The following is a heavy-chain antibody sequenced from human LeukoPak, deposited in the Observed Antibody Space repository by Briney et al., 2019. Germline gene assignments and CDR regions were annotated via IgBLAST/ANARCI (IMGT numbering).Heavy chain of an antibody. V-gene: IGHV3-30*18. D-gene: IGHD3-10*01. J-gene: IGHJ4*02. Sequence: GGSLRLSCTASKFTFSNYGMQWVRQAPGKGLEWVAVISSDGGTKYYADSVKGRFTLSRDNSRNTLDLQMNSLGPEDTAVYYCAKEYDSGGYGAYFDYWGQGTLVTVSS. CDR1: KFTFSNYG. CDR2: ISSDGGTK. CDR3: AKEYDSGGYGAYFDY.